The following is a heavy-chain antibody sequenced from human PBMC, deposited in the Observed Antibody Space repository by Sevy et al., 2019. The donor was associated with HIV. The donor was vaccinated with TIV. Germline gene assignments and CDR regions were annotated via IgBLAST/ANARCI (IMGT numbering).Heavy chain of an antibody. D-gene: IGHD6-13*01. Sequence: GGSLRLSCTASGFTLSSYAMSWVRQAPGKGLEWVSAISGSGGSTYYADSVKGRFTISRDNSKNTLYLQMNSLRAEDTAVYYCAKEGDSSSWYGGAYYFDYWGQGTLVTVSS. CDR1: GFTLSSYA. CDR3: AKEGDSSSWYGGAYYFDY. J-gene: IGHJ4*02. CDR2: ISGSGGST. V-gene: IGHV3-23*01.